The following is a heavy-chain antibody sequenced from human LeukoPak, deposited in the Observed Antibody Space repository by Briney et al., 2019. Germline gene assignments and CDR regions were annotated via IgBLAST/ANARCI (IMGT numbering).Heavy chain of an antibody. CDR3: AKDLGDSGDY. CDR1: GFTFSSYS. V-gene: IGHV3-21*01. Sequence: GGSLRLSCAASGFTFSSYSMNWVRQAPGKGLEWVSSISSSSSYIYYADSVKGRFTISRDNSKNTLYLQMNSLRAEDTAVYYCAKDLGDSGDYWGQGTLVTVSS. D-gene: IGHD2-21*02. J-gene: IGHJ4*02. CDR2: ISSSSSYI.